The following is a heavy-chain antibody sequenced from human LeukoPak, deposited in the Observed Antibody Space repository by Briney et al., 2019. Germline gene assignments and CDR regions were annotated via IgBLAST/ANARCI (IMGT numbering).Heavy chain of an antibody. CDR3: ARDLNYDFWSGYYDPEYFQH. Sequence: PGGSLRLSCAASGFTFSSYGMHWVRQAPGKGLEWVAVISYDGSNKYYADSVKGRFTISRDNAKNSLYLQMNSLRAEDTAVYYCARDLNYDFWSGYYDPEYFQHWGQGTLVTVSS. CDR1: GFTFSSYG. CDR2: ISYDGSNK. J-gene: IGHJ1*01. V-gene: IGHV3-30*03. D-gene: IGHD3-3*01.